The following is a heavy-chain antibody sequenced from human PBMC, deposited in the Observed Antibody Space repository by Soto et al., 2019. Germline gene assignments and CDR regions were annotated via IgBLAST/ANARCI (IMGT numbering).Heavy chain of an antibody. D-gene: IGHD6-19*01. J-gene: IGHJ6*02. CDR2: ISAYNGNT. V-gene: IGHV1-18*01. CDR3: ARDQRRQWLVRIEDGMDV. Sequence: QVQLVQSGAEVKKPGASVKVSCKASGYTFTSYGISWVRQAPGQGLEWMGWISAYNGNTNYAQKLQGRVTMTTDTATSTAYMELRSLRSDDTAVYYCARDQRRQWLVRIEDGMDVWGQGTTVTVSS. CDR1: GYTFTSYG.